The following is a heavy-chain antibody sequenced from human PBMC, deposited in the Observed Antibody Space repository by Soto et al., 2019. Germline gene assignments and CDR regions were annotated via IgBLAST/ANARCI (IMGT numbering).Heavy chain of an antibody. CDR2: LTYSQTP. CDR3: VRYRAGRVIPAPNYFTAV. J-gene: IGHJ6*03. Sequence: PGKGLEWIGSLTYSQTPYYQPSLKSRVTISVDTSNNQFSLKLSSVTAADTAVYYCVRYRAGRVIPAPNYFTAVWGNRTTVTVTS. D-gene: IGHD2-2*01. V-gene: IGHV4-39*01.